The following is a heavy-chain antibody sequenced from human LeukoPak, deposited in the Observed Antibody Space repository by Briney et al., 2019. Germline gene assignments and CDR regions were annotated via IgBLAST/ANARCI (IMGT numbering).Heavy chain of an antibody. CDR3: ARLSGYGLHYYYHMDV. Sequence: SDTLSLTCAVSGDSISSSNWWGWIRQPPGKGLEWIGYMYSSGSFYYKPSLRGRVTMSVDTSKNQFSLKLSSVTAADTAVYYCARLSGYGLHYYYHMDVWGKGTTVTVSS. D-gene: IGHD5-12*01. CDR2: MYSSGSF. J-gene: IGHJ6*03. CDR1: GDSISSSNW. V-gene: IGHV4-28*05.